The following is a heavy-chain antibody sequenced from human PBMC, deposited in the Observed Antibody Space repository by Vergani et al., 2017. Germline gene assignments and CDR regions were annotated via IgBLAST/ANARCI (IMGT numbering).Heavy chain of an antibody. V-gene: IGHV4-39*01. J-gene: IGHJ5*02. D-gene: IGHD6-19*01. CDR3: ARHSTVEWLVKLGWIDP. CDR2: IYYSWSP. CDR1: GASIRSSNYD. Sequence: QLQLQESGPGLVKPSATLSLTCSVSGASIRSSNYDWGWIRQPPGKGLEWIASIYYSWSPYYNPSLKSRVTISVDTSKNQFSLKLSSVTAADTAVYFCARHSTVEWLVKLGWIDPWGQGILVTVSS.